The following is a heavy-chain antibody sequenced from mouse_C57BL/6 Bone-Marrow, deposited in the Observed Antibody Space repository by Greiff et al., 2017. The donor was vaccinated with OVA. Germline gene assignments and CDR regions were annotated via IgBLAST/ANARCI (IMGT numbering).Heavy chain of an antibody. CDR1: GFSLTSYG. Sequence: VKLQESGPGLVQPSQSLSITCTVSGFSLTSYGVHWVRQSPGKGLEWLGVIWSGGSTDYNAAFISRLSISKDNSKSQVFFKMNSLQADDTAIYYCARPPLYYGSSYDAMDYWGQGTSVTVSS. V-gene: IGHV2-2*01. J-gene: IGHJ4*01. D-gene: IGHD1-1*01. CDR3: ARPPLYYGSSYDAMDY. CDR2: IWSGGST.